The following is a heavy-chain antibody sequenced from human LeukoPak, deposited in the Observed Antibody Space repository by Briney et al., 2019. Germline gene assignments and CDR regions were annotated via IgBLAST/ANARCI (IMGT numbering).Heavy chain of an antibody. V-gene: IGHV4-61*02. CDR2: IYTSGST. D-gene: IGHD4-17*01. J-gene: IGHJ6*03. CDR1: GGSISSGSYY. Sequence: SQTLSLTCTVSGGSISSGSYYWSWIRQPAGKGLEWIGRIYTSGSTNYNPSLKSRVTISVDTSKNQFSLKLSSVTAADTAVYYCSRTTMTTTHYYYYYYYMDVWGKGTTVTVSS. CDR3: SRTTMTTTHYYYYYYYMDV.